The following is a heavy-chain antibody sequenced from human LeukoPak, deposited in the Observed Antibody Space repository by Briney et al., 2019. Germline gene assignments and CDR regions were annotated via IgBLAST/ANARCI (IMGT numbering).Heavy chain of an antibody. CDR3: AKGTPWYGSGSYYAF. CDR1: GFTVSSNY. D-gene: IGHD3-10*01. Sequence: PGGSLRLSCAASGFTVSSNYMSWVRQAPGKGREWVSAISGSGGSTYYADSVKGRFTISRDNSKNTLYLQMNSLRAEDTAVYYCAKGTPWYGSGSYYAFWGQGTMVTVSS. J-gene: IGHJ3*01. V-gene: IGHV3-23*01. CDR2: ISGSGGST.